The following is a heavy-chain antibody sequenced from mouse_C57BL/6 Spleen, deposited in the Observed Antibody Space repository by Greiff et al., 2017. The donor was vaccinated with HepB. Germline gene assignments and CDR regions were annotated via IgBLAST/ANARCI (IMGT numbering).Heavy chain of an antibody. CDR2: ISSGGDYI. CDR3: TREPGSTHYFDY. CDR1: GFTFSSYA. V-gene: IGHV5-9-1*02. D-gene: IGHD1-1*01. Sequence: EVQRVESGEGLVKPGGSLKLSCAASGFTFSSYAMSWVRQTPEKRLEWVAYISSGGDYIYYADTVKGRFTSSRDNARNTLYLQMSSLKSEDTAMYYCTREPGSTHYFDYWGQGTTLTVSS. J-gene: IGHJ2*01.